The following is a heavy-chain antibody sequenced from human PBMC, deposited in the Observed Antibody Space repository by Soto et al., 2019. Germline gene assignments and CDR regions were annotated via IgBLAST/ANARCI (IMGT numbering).Heavy chain of an antibody. D-gene: IGHD1-20*01. CDR2: INPDSGGT. J-gene: IGHJ3*02. CDR1: GFTFTDYY. V-gene: IGHV1-2*04. CDR3: ARDMTGTGYDAFDI. Sequence: QVQLVQSGAEVKKPGASVKVSCEASGFTFTDYYIHWVRQAPGQGLEWMGMINPDSGGTRYAQNFQGWVTMTRDTSVKTAYMELRRLRFNDTAVYYCARDMTGTGYDAFDIWGQGTMVTVSS.